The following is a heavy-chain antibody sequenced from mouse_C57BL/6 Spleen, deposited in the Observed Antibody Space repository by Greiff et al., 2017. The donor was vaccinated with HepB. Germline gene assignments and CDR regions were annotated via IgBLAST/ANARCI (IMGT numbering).Heavy chain of an antibody. Sequence: QVQLQQSGPELVKPGASVKISCKASGYSFTSYYIHWVKQRPGQGLEWIGWIYPGSGNTKYNEKFKGKATLTADTSSSTAYMQLSSLTSEDSAVYYCARSRYDYDGGFAYWGQGTLVTVSA. D-gene: IGHD2-4*01. J-gene: IGHJ3*01. CDR2: IYPGSGNT. V-gene: IGHV1-66*01. CDR3: ARSRYDYDGGFAY. CDR1: GYSFTSYY.